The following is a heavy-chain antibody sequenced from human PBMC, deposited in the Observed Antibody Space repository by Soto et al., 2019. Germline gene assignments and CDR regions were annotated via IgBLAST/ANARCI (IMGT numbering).Heavy chain of an antibody. J-gene: IGHJ6*02. Sequence: EVQLLESGGGLVQPGGSLRLSCAASGFTFSSYAMSWVRQAPGKGLEWVSAISGSGGSTYYADSVKGRFTISRDNSKNTLYLQMNSLRADDTAVYYCAKSLGEVRGMVGGEYVMDVWGQGTTVTVSS. V-gene: IGHV3-23*01. CDR1: GFTFSSYA. CDR3: AKSLGEVRGMVGGEYVMDV. CDR2: ISGSGGST. D-gene: IGHD3-10*01.